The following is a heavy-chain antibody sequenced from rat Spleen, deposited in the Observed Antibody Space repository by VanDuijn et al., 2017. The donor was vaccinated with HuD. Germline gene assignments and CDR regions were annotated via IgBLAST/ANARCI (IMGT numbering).Heavy chain of an antibody. V-gene: IGHV5-27*01. CDR1: GFPFSDHY. J-gene: IGHJ2*01. Sequence: EVHLVESGGGLVQPGRSLKLSCAASGFPFSDHYMAWVRQAPGKGLEWVASISTGGGNTYYRDSVKGRFTISRDNAKSTLYLQMDSLRSEDTATYYCATSGYTTDYFYPLVGYWGQGVMVTVSS. CDR2: ISTGGGNT. D-gene: IGHD1-6*01. CDR3: ATSGYTTDYFYPLVGY.